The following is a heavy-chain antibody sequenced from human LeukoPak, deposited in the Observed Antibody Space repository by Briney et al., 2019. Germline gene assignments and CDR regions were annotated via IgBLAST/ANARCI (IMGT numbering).Heavy chain of an antibody. CDR1: GFTFASSA. D-gene: IGHD2-2*01. CDR3: AACSSASCYGDRFDP. Sequence: PGGSLRLSCAASGFTFASSAMTWGRQAPGKGLERVSSFSADGSTYYADSVKCRFTFSRHNSMDTFFLELNSLSCEDTALYYCAACSSASCYGDRFDPWGQGTLVTVSS. CDR2: FSADGST. J-gene: IGHJ5*02. V-gene: IGHV3-23*01.